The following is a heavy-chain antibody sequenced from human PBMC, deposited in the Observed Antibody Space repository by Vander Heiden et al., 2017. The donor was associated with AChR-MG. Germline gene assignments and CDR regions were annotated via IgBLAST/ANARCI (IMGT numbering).Heavy chain of an antibody. CDR1: GASFSGYY. CDR3: ARFHIVVVPAAKGNWFDP. J-gene: IGHJ5*02. Sequence: QVQLQQWGAGLLKPSETLSLTCAVYGASFSGYYWSWIRQPPGKGLEWIGEINHRGSTNYNPSLKSRVTISVDTAKNQFSLKLSSVTAADTAVYYCARFHIVVVPAAKGNWFDPWGQGTLVTVSS. D-gene: IGHD2-2*01. V-gene: IGHV4-34*01. CDR2: INHRGST.